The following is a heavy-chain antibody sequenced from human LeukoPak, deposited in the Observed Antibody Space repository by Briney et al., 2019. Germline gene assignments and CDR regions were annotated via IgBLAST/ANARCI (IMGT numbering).Heavy chain of an antibody. D-gene: IGHD3-16*01. V-gene: IGHV3-23*01. Sequence: PGGSLRLSCAASGFTFSSYAMSWVRQAPGKGLEWVSAISGSGGSSYYADSVKGRFTISRDNSKNTLYLQMNSLRAEDTAVYYCAKDGGPYYDYVMNDYWGQGTLVTVSS. CDR3: AKDGGPYYDYVMNDY. CDR1: GFTFSSYA. J-gene: IGHJ4*02. CDR2: ISGSGGSS.